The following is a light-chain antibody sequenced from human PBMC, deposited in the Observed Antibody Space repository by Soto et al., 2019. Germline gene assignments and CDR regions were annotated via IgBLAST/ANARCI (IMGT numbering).Light chain of an antibody. Sequence: QSALTQPASVSGSPGQSITISCTGTSGDIGSYNRVSWYQQNPGNAPKLMIYEVSNRPSAVSNRFSGSKSGSTASLTISGLQAEDEADYYCSSYTSSSTMVFGGGTKLTVL. J-gene: IGLJ2*01. CDR2: EVS. CDR3: SSYTSSSTMV. CDR1: SGDIGSYNR. V-gene: IGLV2-14*01.